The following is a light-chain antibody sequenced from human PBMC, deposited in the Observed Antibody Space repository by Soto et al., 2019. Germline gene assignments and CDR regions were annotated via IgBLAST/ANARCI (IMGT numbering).Light chain of an antibody. CDR1: ISNIGAGYD. CDR2: GNT. V-gene: IGLV1-40*01. CDR3: QSYDSSLSVV. Sequence: QSVLTQPPSVSWAPGQRVTISCTWSISNIGAGYDVQWYQQLPGTAPKLLIYGNTNRPSGVPDRFSGSKSGTSASLAITGLQAEDEADYYCQSYDSSLSVVFGGGTKLTVL. J-gene: IGLJ2*01.